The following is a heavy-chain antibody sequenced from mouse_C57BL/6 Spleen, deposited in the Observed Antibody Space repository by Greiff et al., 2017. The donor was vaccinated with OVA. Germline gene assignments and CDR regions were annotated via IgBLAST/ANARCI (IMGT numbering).Heavy chain of an antibody. V-gene: IGHV5-4*01. Sequence: EVQRVESGGGLVKPGGSLKLSCAASGFTFSSYAMSWVRQTPEKRLEWVATISDGGSYTYYPDNVKGRFTISRDNAKNNLYLQMSHLKSEDTAMYYCARARTAQGFDYWGQGTTLTVSS. J-gene: IGHJ2*01. CDR1: GFTFSSYA. D-gene: IGHD3-2*02. CDR2: ISDGGSYT. CDR3: ARARTAQGFDY.